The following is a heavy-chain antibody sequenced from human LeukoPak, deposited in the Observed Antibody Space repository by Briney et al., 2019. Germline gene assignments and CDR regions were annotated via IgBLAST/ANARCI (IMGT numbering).Heavy chain of an antibody. Sequence: GGSLRLSCAASGFTFSSYWWSWVGQAPGKGREWVANIRQDGSEKYYVDSVKGRFTISRDNAKNSLYLQMNSLRAEDTAVYYCARVAAAGFYWGQGTLVTVSS. V-gene: IGHV3-7*03. CDR2: IRQDGSEK. J-gene: IGHJ4*02. CDR3: ARVAAAGFY. D-gene: IGHD6-13*01. CDR1: GFTFSSYW.